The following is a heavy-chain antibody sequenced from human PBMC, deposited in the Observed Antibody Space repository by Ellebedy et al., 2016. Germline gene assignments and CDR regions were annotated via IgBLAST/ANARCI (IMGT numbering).Heavy chain of an antibody. J-gene: IGHJ4*02. CDR2: IKEDGSEK. Sequence: GGSLRLXXAVSGFTLSSYWLTWVRQAPGKGLEWVANIKEDGSEKYYVDSMKGRFTISRDNAKNFLYLQMNSLRAEDTAVYHCARNRVKLDYWGQGTLVTVSS. CDR1: GFTLSSYW. CDR3: ARNRVKLDY. V-gene: IGHV3-7*03. D-gene: IGHD3-16*02.